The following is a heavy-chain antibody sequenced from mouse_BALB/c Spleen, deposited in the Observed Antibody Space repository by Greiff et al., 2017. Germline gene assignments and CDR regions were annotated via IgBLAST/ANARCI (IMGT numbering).Heavy chain of an antibody. CDR3: ARHNYGNHEGFAY. J-gene: IGHJ3*01. D-gene: IGHD2-1*01. Sequence: EVKLMESGGGLVQPGGSLKLSCAASGFTFSSYTMSWVRQTPEKRLEWVAYISNGGGSTYYPDTVKGRFTISRDNAKNTLYLQMSSLKSEDTAMYYCARHNYGNHEGFAYWGQGTLVTVSA. V-gene: IGHV5-12-2*01. CDR1: GFTFSSYT. CDR2: ISNGGGST.